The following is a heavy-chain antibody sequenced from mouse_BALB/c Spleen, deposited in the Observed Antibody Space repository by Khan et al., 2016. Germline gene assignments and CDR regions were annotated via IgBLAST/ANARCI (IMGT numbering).Heavy chain of an antibody. CDR3: AEDYYGSNGFAY. CDR2: INTNTGEP. J-gene: IGHJ3*01. CDR1: GYTFTNYG. V-gene: IGHV9-3*02. Sequence: QIQLVQSGPELKKPGETVKISCKASGYTFTNYGMNWVKQAPGKGLKWMGWINTNTGEPTYAEEFKGRFALSLENSASTAYLQFNKLKNEDTATYFCAEDYYGSNGFAYWGQGTLVTVSA. D-gene: IGHD1-1*01.